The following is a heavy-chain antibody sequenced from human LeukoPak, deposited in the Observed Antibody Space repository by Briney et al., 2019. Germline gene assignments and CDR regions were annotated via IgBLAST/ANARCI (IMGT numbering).Heavy chain of an antibody. D-gene: IGHD3-10*01. CDR3: ARLDRFGANYYYMDV. V-gene: IGHV4-61*05. CDR2: IYTSGST. Sequence: SETLSLTCTVSGGSISGSSYYWSWIRQPPEKGLEWIGYIYTSGSTNYHPSLKSRVTISVDTSKNQFSLKLNSVTAADTAVYYCARLDRFGANYYYMDVWGKGTSVTVSS. J-gene: IGHJ6*03. CDR1: GGSISGSSYY.